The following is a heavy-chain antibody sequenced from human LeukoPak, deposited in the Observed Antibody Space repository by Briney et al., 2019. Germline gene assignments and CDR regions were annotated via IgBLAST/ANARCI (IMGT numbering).Heavy chain of an antibody. CDR2: ISYDESNK. Sequence: GGSLRLSCAASGFTFSSYGMHWVRQAPGKGLEWVAVISYDESNKYYVDSVKGRFTISRDNSKNTLYLQMNSLRVEDTAVYYCASSGSYRFDYWGQGTLVTVSS. CDR1: GFTFSSYG. CDR3: ASSGSYRFDY. D-gene: IGHD1-26*01. J-gene: IGHJ4*02. V-gene: IGHV3-30*03.